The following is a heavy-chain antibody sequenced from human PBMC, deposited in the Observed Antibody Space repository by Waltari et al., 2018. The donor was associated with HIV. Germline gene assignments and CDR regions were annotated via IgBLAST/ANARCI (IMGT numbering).Heavy chain of an antibody. CDR1: GYSFTNYW. CDR2: LYPGDSDT. V-gene: IGHV5-51*01. J-gene: IGHJ5*02. Sequence: EVQLVQSGAEVKKPGESLKISCKGSGYSFTNYWIGWVRQMPGKGLEWMGILYPGDSDTKYSPSFQGQVSISADKSISTAYLQWGSLKASETAMYYCGRHAGGDYTSNLGPWGQGTLVTVSS. CDR3: GRHAGGDYTSNLGP. D-gene: IGHD2-2*02.